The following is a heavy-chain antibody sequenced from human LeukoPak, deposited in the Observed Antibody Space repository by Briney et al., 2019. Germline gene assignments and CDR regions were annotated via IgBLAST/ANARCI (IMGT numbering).Heavy chain of an antibody. CDR1: GFTVSSNS. J-gene: IGHJ4*02. CDR2: IYSDGST. CDR3: AREGGSGSYDY. Sequence: GGSLRLSCAASGFTVSSNSVSWVRQAPGKGLEWVSVIYSDGSTDYADSVKGRFTISRDNAKNTLYLQMSSLRAEDTAVYYCAREGGSGSYDYWGQGTLVTVSS. V-gene: IGHV3-53*01. D-gene: IGHD1-26*01.